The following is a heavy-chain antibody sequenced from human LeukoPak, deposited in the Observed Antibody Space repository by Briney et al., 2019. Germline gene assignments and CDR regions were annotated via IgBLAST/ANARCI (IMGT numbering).Heavy chain of an antibody. CDR2: IYSGGST. CDR3: ARGPPWGSFDY. V-gene: IGHV3-66*01. J-gene: IGHJ4*02. CDR1: GFTVSSSY. Sequence: GGSLRRSCAASGFTVSSSYMSWVRQAPGKGLEWVSVIYSGGSTYYADSVKGRFTISRDNSKNTLYLQMNSLRAEDTAVYYCARGPPWGSFDYWGRGTLVTVSS. D-gene: IGHD3-16*01.